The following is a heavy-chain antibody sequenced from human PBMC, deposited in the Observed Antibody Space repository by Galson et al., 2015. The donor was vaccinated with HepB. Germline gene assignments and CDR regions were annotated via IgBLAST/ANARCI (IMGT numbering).Heavy chain of an antibody. CDR2: IIPIFGTA. V-gene: IGHV1-69*13. CDR1: GGTFSSYA. CDR3: ARDLSTTAHPGWFDP. D-gene: IGHD1-1*01. Sequence: SVKVSCKASGGTFSSYAISWVRQAPGQGLEWMGGIIPIFGTANYAQKFQGRVTITADESTSTAYMELSSLRSEDTAVYYCARDLSTTAHPGWFDPWGQGTLVTVSS. J-gene: IGHJ5*02.